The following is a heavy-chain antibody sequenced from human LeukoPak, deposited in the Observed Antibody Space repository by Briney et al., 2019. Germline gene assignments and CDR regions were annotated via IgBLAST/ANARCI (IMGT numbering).Heavy chain of an antibody. CDR2: ISSSSSYI. D-gene: IGHD3-9*01. CDR1: GITFSIYA. J-gene: IGHJ3*02. CDR3: ARAHSLGYYDILTGLGAFDI. Sequence: GGSLRLSCAASGITFSIYAMNWVRQAPGKGLEWVSSISSSSSYIYYADSVKGRFTISRDNAKNSLYLQMNSLRAEDTAVYYCARAHSLGYYDILTGLGAFDIWGQGTMVTVSS. V-gene: IGHV3-21*01.